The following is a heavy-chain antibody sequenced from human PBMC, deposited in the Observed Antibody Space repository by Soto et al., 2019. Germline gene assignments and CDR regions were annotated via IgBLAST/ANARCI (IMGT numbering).Heavy chain of an antibody. D-gene: IGHD1-1*01. CDR2: INSDGTTT. Sequence: ESLRLSCAASGFTFSNTWMHWVRQAPGKGLVWVSHINSDGTTTTYADSVKGRFTISRDNAKNTVHLQMNSLRAEDTAVYYCATDGSDAQHVWGQGTTVTVSS. CDR3: ATDGSDAQHV. J-gene: IGHJ3*01. CDR1: GFTFSNTW. V-gene: IGHV3-74*01.